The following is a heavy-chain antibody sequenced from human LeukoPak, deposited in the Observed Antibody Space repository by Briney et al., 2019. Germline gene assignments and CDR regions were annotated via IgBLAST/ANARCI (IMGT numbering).Heavy chain of an antibody. V-gene: IGHV3-74*01. Sequence: GGSLRPSCAASGFTFSSYWMHWVRHAPGKGLVWVSRINSDGSSTSYADSVKGRFTISRDNSKNTLYLQMNSLRAEDTAVYYCAGAEELPDYWGQGTLVTVSS. D-gene: IGHD1-26*01. J-gene: IGHJ4*02. CDR3: AGAEELPDY. CDR2: INSDGSST. CDR1: GFTFSSYW.